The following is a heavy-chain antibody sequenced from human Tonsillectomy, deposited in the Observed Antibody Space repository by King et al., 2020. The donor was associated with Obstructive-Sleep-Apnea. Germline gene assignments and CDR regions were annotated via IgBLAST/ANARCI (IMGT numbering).Heavy chain of an antibody. J-gene: IGHJ4*02. D-gene: IGHD7-27*01. CDR3: ARGPPSPDFYLGFDS. V-gene: IGHV1-2*04. CDR2: ISPHNGDS. CDR1: GYSFTDYY. Sequence: QLVQSGADVKKPGASVKVSCKASGYSFTDYYIHWVRQAPGQGLDWMAWISPHNGDSYYAQKFKGSVTLTRDTSISTAYMALNRLTSDDTAGYYCARGPPSPDFYLGFDSWGQGTLVTVSS.